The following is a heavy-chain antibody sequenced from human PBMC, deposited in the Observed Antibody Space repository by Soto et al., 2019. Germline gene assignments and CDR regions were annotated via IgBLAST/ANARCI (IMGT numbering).Heavy chain of an antibody. J-gene: IGHJ4*02. CDR2: ISGSGANT. Sequence: VSLRLSCAASGFSISSDAMSWVRQAPGKGLEWVSGISGSGANTNYADSVKGRFAISIDNSKNTLYLQMSSLRAEDTAVYYCAKRQSGNFGPFDSWGQGTLVTVSS. CDR3: AKRQSGNFGPFDS. CDR1: GFSISSDA. D-gene: IGHD2-21*02. V-gene: IGHV3-23*01.